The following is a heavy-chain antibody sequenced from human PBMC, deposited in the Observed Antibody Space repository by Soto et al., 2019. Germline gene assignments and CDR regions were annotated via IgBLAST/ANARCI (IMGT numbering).Heavy chain of an antibody. J-gene: IGHJ6*02. Sequence: QVQLQESGPGLVKPSQTLSLTCTVSGGSISSGDYYWSWIRQPPGKGLEWIGYMYDSGSTYYNASLKSRVTISLDTSKNQFSLKLTSVSAADTAVYYCARGGNYYGLRVWGQGTTVTVS. CDR1: GGSISSGDYY. V-gene: IGHV4-30-4*01. CDR2: MYDSGST. CDR3: ARGGNYYGLRV. D-gene: IGHD3-10*01.